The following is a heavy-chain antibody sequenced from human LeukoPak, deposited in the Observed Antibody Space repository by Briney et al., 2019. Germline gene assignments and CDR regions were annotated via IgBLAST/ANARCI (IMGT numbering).Heavy chain of an antibody. CDR1: GFTFSSYA. CDR3: ARGLSAAGLIDY. D-gene: IGHD6-13*01. Sequence: GRSLRLSCAASGFTFSSYATHWVRQAPGKGLEWVAVISYDGSNKYYADSVKGRFTISRDNSKNTLYLQMNSLRAEDTAVYYCARGLSAAGLIDYWGQGTLVTVSS. CDR2: ISYDGSNK. J-gene: IGHJ4*02. V-gene: IGHV3-30-3*01.